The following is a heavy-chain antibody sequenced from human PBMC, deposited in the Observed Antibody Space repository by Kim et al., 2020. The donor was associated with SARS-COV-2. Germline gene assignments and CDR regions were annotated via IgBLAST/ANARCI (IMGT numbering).Heavy chain of an antibody. J-gene: IGHJ6*02. V-gene: IGHV1-46*01. D-gene: IGHD5-12*01. Sequence: KFTGRVTLTRDTSTSTVYMELRSLRSEDTAVYYCARDRDLIVATSRGLDVWGQGTMVTVSS. CDR3: ARDRDLIVATSRGLDV.